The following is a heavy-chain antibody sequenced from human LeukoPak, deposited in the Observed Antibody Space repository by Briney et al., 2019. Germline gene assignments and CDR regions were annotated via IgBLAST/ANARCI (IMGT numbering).Heavy chain of an antibody. J-gene: IGHJ5*02. D-gene: IGHD3-10*01. CDR3: AKGPWFGES. V-gene: IGHV3-23*01. Sequence: GGSLRLSCAAFGFTFSSYGMNWVRQAPGKGLEWVSLISGSGDSTAFADAVKGRFTISRDNSKNTLYLQMSSLRAEDTAVYFCAKGPWFGESWGQGTLVTVSS. CDR1: GFTFSSYG. CDR2: ISGSGDST.